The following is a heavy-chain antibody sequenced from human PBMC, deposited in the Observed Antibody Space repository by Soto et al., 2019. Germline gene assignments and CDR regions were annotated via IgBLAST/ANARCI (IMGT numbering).Heavy chain of an antibody. V-gene: IGHV1-3*01. CDR1: GYTFTTYA. CDR3: ARELELGNDAFDI. D-gene: IGHD1-7*01. J-gene: IGHJ3*02. Sequence: ASVKVSCKASGYTFTTYAMHRVRQAPGQRLEWMGWINAGNGNTKYSQKFQGRVTITRDTSASTAYMELSSLRSEDTAVYYCARELELGNDAFDIWGQGTTVTVS. CDR2: INAGNGNT.